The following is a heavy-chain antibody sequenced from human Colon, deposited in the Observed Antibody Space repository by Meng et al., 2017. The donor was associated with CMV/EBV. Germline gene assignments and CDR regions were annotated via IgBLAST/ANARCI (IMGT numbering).Heavy chain of an antibody. Sequence: EVQVVESGGGLVQPGVSLRLSCAVSGLSIRSYWMTWVRQAPGKGLEWVANIKQDGSEKYYVDSVKGRFTISRDNAKNSLYLQMNSLRAEDTAVYYCVGFFGEHTYSIDHWGQGALVTVSS. V-gene: IGHV3-7*04. J-gene: IGHJ4*02. CDR2: IKQDGSEK. D-gene: IGHD3-10*01. CDR3: VGFFGEHTYSIDH. CDR1: GLSIRSYW.